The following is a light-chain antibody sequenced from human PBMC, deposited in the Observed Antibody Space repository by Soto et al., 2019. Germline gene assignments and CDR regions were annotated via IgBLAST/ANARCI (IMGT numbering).Light chain of an antibody. CDR2: GAS. CDR3: QQYHNWPQT. Sequence: EIVITQSPCTLSLSPGERATLSCRASHSVSSNLAWYQQRPGQAPRLLISGASTRATGIPARFSGSGSGTEFTLTISSLQSADFGVYYCQQYHNWPQTFGQGTKVDIK. CDR1: HSVSSN. J-gene: IGKJ1*01. V-gene: IGKV3-15*01.